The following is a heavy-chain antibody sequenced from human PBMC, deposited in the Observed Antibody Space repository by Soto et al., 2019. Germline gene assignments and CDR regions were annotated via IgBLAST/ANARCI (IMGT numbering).Heavy chain of an antibody. J-gene: IGHJ1*01. V-gene: IGHV3-21*01. CDR3: ARGPPPRYYYDSSGPELWYYFQH. Sequence: PGGSLRLSCAASGFTFTTYGMNWVRQAPGKGLEWVSSISSSSGTIYYADSVKGRFTISRDNAKNSLYLQMDSLRADDTAVYYCARGPPPRYYYDSSGPELWYYFQHWGQGTLVTVSS. CDR1: GFTFTTYG. CDR2: ISSSSGTI. D-gene: IGHD3-22*01.